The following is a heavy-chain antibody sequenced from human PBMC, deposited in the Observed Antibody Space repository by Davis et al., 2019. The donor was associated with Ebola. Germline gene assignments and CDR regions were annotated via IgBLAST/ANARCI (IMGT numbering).Heavy chain of an antibody. Sequence: PSETLSLTCTVSGGSISSGGYYWTWIRQHPGKGLEWIGYIYYGGSTYYNPSLTSRVTMSVDTSENRLSLKLNSVTAADTAVYYCARARKGSTSGPIWGQGTMVTVSS. CDR3: ARARKGSTSGPI. J-gene: IGHJ3*02. V-gene: IGHV4-31*03. CDR1: GGSISSGGYY. CDR2: IYYGGST. D-gene: IGHD2-2*01.